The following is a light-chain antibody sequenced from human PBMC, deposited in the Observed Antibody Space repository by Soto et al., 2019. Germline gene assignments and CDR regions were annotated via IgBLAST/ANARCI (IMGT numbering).Light chain of an antibody. Sequence: DIQMTQSPSSLSASVGDRVTITCRASQAICSYLAWYQQKPGKVPKLLIYAASTLHSGVPSRFSGSGSGTEFTLTISSLQPEDFATYYCQDDNSAPFTFGQGTKLEI. CDR2: AAS. J-gene: IGKJ1*01. CDR3: QDDNSAPFT. CDR1: QAICSY. V-gene: IGKV1-27*01.